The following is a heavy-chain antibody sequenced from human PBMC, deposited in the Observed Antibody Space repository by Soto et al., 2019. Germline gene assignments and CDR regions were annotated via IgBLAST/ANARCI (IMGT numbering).Heavy chain of an antibody. J-gene: IGHJ6*03. V-gene: IGHV4-39*01. Sequence: ETLSLTCTVSGGSISSSSYYWGWIRQPPGKGLEWIGSIYYSGSTYYNPSLKSRVTISVDTSKNQFSLKLSSVTAADTAVYYCASPSSGWYQASGAYYYYYMDVWGKGTTVTVSS. CDR2: IYYSGST. CDR1: GGSISSSSYY. D-gene: IGHD1-26*01. CDR3: ASPSSGWYQASGAYYYYYMDV.